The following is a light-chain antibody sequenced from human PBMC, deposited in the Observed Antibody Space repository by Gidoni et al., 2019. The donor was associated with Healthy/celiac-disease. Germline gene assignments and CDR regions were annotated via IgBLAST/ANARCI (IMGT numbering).Light chain of an antibody. J-gene: IGKJ2*01. CDR3: QQYNSYPYT. CDR2: KAS. Sequence: DIQMTQSPSTLSASVGDRVPITCRASQSISSWLAWYQQKPGKAPKLLIYKASSLESGVPSRCSGRGSGTECTLTISSRQPDDFATYYCQQYNSYPYTFGQGTKLEIK. CDR1: QSISSW. V-gene: IGKV1-5*03.